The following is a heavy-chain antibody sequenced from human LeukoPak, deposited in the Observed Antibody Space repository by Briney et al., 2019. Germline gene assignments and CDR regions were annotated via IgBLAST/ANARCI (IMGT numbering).Heavy chain of an antibody. Sequence: GGSLRLSCAASGFAFSGFWMTWVRQAPGKGLEWVANIKPDGSEKYYEDSVKGRFTISRDNAKNSLYLQMNGLRAEDTAVYYCARDRIQLWSHDYWGQGTLVTVSS. V-gene: IGHV3-7*04. J-gene: IGHJ4*02. CDR2: IKPDGSEK. CDR3: ARDRIQLWSHDY. CDR1: GFAFSGFW. D-gene: IGHD5-18*01.